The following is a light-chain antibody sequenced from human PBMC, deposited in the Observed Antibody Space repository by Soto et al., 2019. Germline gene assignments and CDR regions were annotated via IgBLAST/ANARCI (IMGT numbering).Light chain of an antibody. Sequence: ESVLTQSPGTLSLSPGERATLSCRASQSVSNNYLAWYQQKPGQAPRLLIYDASNRATGIPARFSGSGSGTDFTLTISSLEPEDFAVYYCQQRSNWPQWTFGQGTKVE. V-gene: IGKV3-11*01. CDR3: QQRSNWPQWT. J-gene: IGKJ1*01. CDR2: DAS. CDR1: QSVSNNY.